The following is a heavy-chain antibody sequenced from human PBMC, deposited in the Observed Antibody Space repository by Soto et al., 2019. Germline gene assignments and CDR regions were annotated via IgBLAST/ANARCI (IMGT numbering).Heavy chain of an antibody. Sequence: PGESLKISCKGSGYNFPSYWIAWVRQMPGKGLEWMGIIYPGDSDTRYNPPFEGHVTISADRSISTAYLQWSSLKASDTAIYYCARPTVVGYVYWYYGMDVWGQGTSVTVSS. CDR2: IYPGDSDT. CDR3: ARPTVVGYVYWYYGMDV. J-gene: IGHJ6*02. CDR1: GYNFPSYW. V-gene: IGHV5-51*01. D-gene: IGHD2-15*01.